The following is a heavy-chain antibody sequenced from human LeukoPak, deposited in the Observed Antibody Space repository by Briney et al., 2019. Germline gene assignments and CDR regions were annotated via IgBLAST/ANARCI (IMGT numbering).Heavy chain of an antibody. D-gene: IGHD6-13*01. CDR1: GGSISSGDYY. Sequence: NPSQTLSLTCTVSGGSISSGDYYWSWIRQPPGKGLEWIGYIYYSGSTYYNPSLKSRVTISVDTSKNRFSLKLSSVTAADTAVYYCAKLKPSSGIAAPSYFDYWGQGTLVTVSS. CDR3: AKLKPSSGIAAPSYFDY. J-gene: IGHJ4*02. CDR2: IYYSGST. V-gene: IGHV4-30-4*01.